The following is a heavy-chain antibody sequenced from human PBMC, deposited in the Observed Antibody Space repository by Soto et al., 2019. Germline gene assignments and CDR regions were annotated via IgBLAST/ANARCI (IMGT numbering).Heavy chain of an antibody. J-gene: IGHJ4*02. Sequence: QIALKESGPTLVKPTQTLTLTCTFSGFSITGNGEGVGWIRQPPGKALEWLALIYWAYDKRYSPSLRNRLTITLDNSKDQVILTMTDMGPADTATYYCAHGYVQLLATFHYFDSCGKGTQVTVSS. CDR1: GFSITGNGEG. CDR3: AHGYVQLLATFHYFDS. D-gene: IGHD2-2*01. V-gene: IGHV2-5*02. CDR2: IYWAYDK.